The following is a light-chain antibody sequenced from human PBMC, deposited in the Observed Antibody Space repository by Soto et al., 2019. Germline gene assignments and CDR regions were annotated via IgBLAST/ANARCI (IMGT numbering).Light chain of an antibody. V-gene: IGKV1-39*01. J-gene: IGKJ1*01. CDR3: QQRSNWPKT. CDR2: AAS. Sequence: DMQMTQSPSSLSECAVYGVTITCRASHGISTYLNWYQQKPGKAPKLLIYAASSLQSGVPARFSGSGSGTDFTLTISSLEPEDFAVYYCQQRSNWPKTFGQGTKVDIK. CDR1: HGISTY.